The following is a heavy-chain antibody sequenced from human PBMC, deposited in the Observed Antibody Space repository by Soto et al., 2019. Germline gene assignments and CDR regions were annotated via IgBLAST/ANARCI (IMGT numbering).Heavy chain of an antibody. Sequence: ASVKVSCKASGYTFTSYAIHWVRQAPGQRLEGMGWINAGNGNTKYSQKFQGRVTITRDTSASTAYMELSSLRSEDTAVYYCARDLLYCTNGVCLYSYGMDVWGPGT. CDR2: INAGNGNT. CDR1: GYTFTSYA. CDR3: ARDLLYCTNGVCLYSYGMDV. J-gene: IGHJ6*02. D-gene: IGHD2-8*01. V-gene: IGHV1-3*01.